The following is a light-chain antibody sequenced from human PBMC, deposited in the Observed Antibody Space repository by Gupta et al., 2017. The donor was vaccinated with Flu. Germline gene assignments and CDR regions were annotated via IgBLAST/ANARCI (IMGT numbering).Light chain of an antibody. V-gene: IGKV2D-29*01. CDR1: QSLLYSDGKTY. CDR2: EVS. Sequence: DVVMTQTPLSLSVIPGQPASISCKSSQSLLYSDGKTYLYWYVQRPGQPPQPLIYEVSNRFSGVSDRFSGSGSGTDFTLKISRVEAEDVGVYYCMRNIHLPWTFGRGTKVEIK. J-gene: IGKJ1*01. CDR3: MRNIHLPWT.